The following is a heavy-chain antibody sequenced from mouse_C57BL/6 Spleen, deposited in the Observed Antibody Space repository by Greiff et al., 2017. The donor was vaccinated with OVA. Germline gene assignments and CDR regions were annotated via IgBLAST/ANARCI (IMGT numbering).Heavy chain of an antibody. Sequence: QVQLQQSGAELVKPGASVKLSCKASGYTFTSYWMHWVKQRPGQGLEWIGMIHPNSGSTNYNEKFKSKATLTVDKSSSTAYMQLSSLTSEDSAVYYCARRGYYDYDLAYWGQGTLVTVSA. CDR2: IHPNSGST. J-gene: IGHJ3*01. D-gene: IGHD2-4*01. CDR1: GYTFTSYW. CDR3: ARRGYYDYDLAY. V-gene: IGHV1-64*01.